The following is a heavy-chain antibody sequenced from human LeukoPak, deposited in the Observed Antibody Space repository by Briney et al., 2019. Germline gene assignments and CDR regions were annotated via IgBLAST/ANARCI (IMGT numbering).Heavy chain of an antibody. CDR2: MNPNSGNT. Sequence: GASVKVSCKASGYTFTSYDINWVRQATGQGLEWMGWMNPNSGNTGYAQKFQGRVTITRNTSISTAYMELSSLRSEDTAVYYCARVDSSSWYGDAFDIWGQGTMVTVSS. D-gene: IGHD6-13*01. J-gene: IGHJ3*02. CDR1: GYTFTSYD. V-gene: IGHV1-8*03. CDR3: ARVDSSSWYGDAFDI.